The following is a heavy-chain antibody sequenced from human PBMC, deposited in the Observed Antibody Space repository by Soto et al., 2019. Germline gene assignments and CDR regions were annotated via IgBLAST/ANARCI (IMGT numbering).Heavy chain of an antibody. CDR1: GGSLSCYY. V-gene: IGHV4-34*01. J-gene: IGHJ4*02. Sequence: SETLSLTCGVNGGSLSCYYLSWIRQYPGKGLECIGEVNHSGSTNYNPSLKSRVTMSVDTSKNQFSLKLRSVTAADTAVHYCARWVGVAATVRADYWGQGILVTVSS. CDR2: VNHSGST. D-gene: IGHD2-15*01. CDR3: ARWVGVAATVRADY.